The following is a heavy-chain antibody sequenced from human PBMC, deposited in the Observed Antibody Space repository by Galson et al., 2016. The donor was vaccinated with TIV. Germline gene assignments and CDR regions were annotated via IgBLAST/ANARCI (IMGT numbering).Heavy chain of an antibody. J-gene: IGHJ5*02. CDR1: GMSLSGSLYS. CDR2: IYISGTT. CDR3: ATYCSSTTCLFDP. Sequence: TLSLTCAVSGMSLSGSLYSWSWIRQPAGKGLEWIGRIYISGTTNYNPSLKRRVTISVDTSQNQFSLRLSSVTAADTAVYYCATYCSSTTCLFDPWGQGTLVTVSS. V-gene: IGHV4-61*02. D-gene: IGHD2-2*01.